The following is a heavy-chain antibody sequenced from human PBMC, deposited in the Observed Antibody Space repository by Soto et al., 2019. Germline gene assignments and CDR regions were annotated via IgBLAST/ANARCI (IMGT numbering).Heavy chain of an antibody. CDR1: GGTFSTYA. V-gene: IGHV1-69*12. D-gene: IGHD5-18*01. CDR3: ASGIQLWLRRINNGYSG. Sequence: QVQLVQSGAEVKKPESSVKVSCKAPGGTFSTYAISWVRQAPGPGLEWLGGIIPMFGTAHYAQRFQNRVTIPADDSTNTVYMELSSRRSEDTAGYFCASGIQLWLRRINNGYSGWGQGTLVTVSS. CDR2: IIPMFGTA. J-gene: IGHJ4*02.